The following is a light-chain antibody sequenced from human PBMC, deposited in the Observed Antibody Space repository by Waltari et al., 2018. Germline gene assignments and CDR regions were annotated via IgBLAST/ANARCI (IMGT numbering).Light chain of an antibody. CDR1: QSIIGS. V-gene: IGKV1-39*01. J-gene: IGKJ1*01. Sequence: DIQMTQSPSSLSASVGDSVTITCRASQSIIGSLNWYQQKPGKAPRVLIYATSSLQSGVPSRFSGSGSGTDFTLTISSLQPEDFATYYCQQSYSTPPWTFGQGTKVEIK. CDR3: QQSYSTPPWT. CDR2: ATS.